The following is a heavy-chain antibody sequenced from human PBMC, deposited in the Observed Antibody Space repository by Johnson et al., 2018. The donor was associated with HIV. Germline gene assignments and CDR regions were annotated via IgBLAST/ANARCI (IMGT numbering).Heavy chain of an antibody. CDR2: ISYDGSNQ. Sequence: QVQLVESGGGVIRPGGSLRLSCAASGFTFSSYALHWVRQAPGKGLQWVAVISYDGSNQYYADSVNGRFTVSRDSSKNTLFLQMNSLRAEDTAVYFCAKGHIAARWSDAFDIWGQGTMVTVSS. J-gene: IGHJ3*02. CDR1: GFTFSSYA. CDR3: AKGHIAARWSDAFDI. V-gene: IGHV3-30-3*01. D-gene: IGHD6-6*01.